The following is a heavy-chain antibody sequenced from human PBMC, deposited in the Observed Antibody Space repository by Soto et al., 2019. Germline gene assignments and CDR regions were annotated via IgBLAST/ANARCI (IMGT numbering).Heavy chain of an antibody. Sequence: GGSLRLSCATSGFTFSSYSMSCFRQAPGKGLEWVANIKQDGSEKYYVDSVKGRFTISRDNAKNSLYLQMNSLRAEDTAVYYCARDCSSTSCYGMDVWGQGTTVTVSS. V-gene: IGHV3-7*01. CDR2: IKQDGSEK. CDR3: ARDCSSTSCYGMDV. D-gene: IGHD2-2*01. J-gene: IGHJ6*02. CDR1: GFTFSSYS.